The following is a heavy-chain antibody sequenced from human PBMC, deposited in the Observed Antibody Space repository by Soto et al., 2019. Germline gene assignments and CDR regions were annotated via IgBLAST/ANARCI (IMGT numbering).Heavy chain of an antibody. D-gene: IGHD3-10*01. J-gene: IGHJ6*02. CDR1: GGTFSSYA. V-gene: IGHV1-69*10. CDR3: ARSGEGGYYYGMDV. CDR2: IIPILGIA. Sequence: ASVKVSCKASGGTFSSYAISWVRQAPGQGLEWMGGIIPILGIANYAQKFQGRVTITADKSTSTAYMELSSLRSEDTAVYYCARSGEGGYYYGMDVWGQGTMVTVSS.